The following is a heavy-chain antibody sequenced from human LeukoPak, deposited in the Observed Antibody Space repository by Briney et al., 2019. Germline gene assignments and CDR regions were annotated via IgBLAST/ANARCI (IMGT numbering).Heavy chain of an antibody. V-gene: IGHV1-69*06. Sequence: ASVKVSCKASGGTFSSYAISWVRQAPGQGLEWMGGIIPIFGTASYAQKFQGRVTITADKSTSTAYMELSSLRSEDTAVYYCARAGKLYYGSGSPRSYFDYWGQGTLVTVSS. D-gene: IGHD3-10*01. CDR2: IIPIFGTA. CDR1: GGTFSSYA. CDR3: ARAGKLYYGSGSPRSYFDY. J-gene: IGHJ4*02.